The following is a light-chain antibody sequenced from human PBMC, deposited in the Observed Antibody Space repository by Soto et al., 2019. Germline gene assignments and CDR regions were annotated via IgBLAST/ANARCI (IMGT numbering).Light chain of an antibody. CDR3: QQYRSSPLT. Sequence: EIVLTQSPGTLSLSPGERATLSCRASQRVSSSYLAWYQQKPGQAPRLLIYGASSRATGIPDRFSGSGSGTDFTLTISSLEPEDFAVYYCQQYRSSPLTFGRGTKVEIK. CDR1: QRVSSSY. V-gene: IGKV3-20*01. CDR2: GAS. J-gene: IGKJ4*01.